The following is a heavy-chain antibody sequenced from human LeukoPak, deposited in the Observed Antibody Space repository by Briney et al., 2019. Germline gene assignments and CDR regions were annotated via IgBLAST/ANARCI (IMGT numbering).Heavy chain of an antibody. CDR2: IRYDGSNK. V-gene: IGHV3-30*02. D-gene: IGHD1-26*01. J-gene: IGHJ3*02. Sequence: PGGSLRLSCAASGFTFSRSGMHWVRQAPGKGLEWVAFIRYDGSNKYYADSVKGRFTISRDNAKNSLFLQMNSLRAEDTAVYYCARGRQNSGSYSDAFDIWGQGTMVTVSS. CDR1: GFTFSRSG. CDR3: ARGRQNSGSYSDAFDI.